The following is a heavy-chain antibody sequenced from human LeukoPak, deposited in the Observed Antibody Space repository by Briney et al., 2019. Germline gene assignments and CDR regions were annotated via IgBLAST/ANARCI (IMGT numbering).Heavy chain of an antibody. J-gene: IGHJ3*02. CDR3: ARGCGGRGRYFDWLPHAFDI. Sequence: GGSLRLSCAASGFTFSSYEMNWVRQATGKGLEWLSYISSSGSTIYYADSVKGRFTISRDNAKNSLYLQMNGLRAEDTAVYYCARGCGGRGRYFDWLPHAFDIWGQGTMVTVSS. CDR1: GFTFSSYE. D-gene: IGHD3-9*01. V-gene: IGHV3-48*03. CDR2: ISSSGSTI.